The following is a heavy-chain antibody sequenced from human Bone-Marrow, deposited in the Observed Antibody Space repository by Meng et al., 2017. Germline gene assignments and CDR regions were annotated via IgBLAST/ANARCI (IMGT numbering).Heavy chain of an antibody. V-gene: IGHV3-74*01. CDR1: GFTFSSYA. Sequence: GESLKISCAASGFTFSSYAMHWVRQAPGKGLVWVSRINTDGSTTTYADSVKGRFTISRDNAKNALYLKMNSLRAEDTAVYYCTNDRLNHWGQGTLVTVSS. CDR2: INTDGSTT. CDR3: TNDRLNH. J-gene: IGHJ1*01. D-gene: IGHD1-1*01.